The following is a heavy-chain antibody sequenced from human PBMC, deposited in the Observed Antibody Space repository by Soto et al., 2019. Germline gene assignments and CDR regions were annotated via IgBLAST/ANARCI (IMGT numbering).Heavy chain of an antibody. J-gene: IGHJ4*02. CDR1: GGSISSNNYY. CDR2: IYYSGST. D-gene: IGHD5-12*01. Sequence: TSETLSLTCTVSGGSISSNNYYWGWIRQPPGKGLEWIGSIYYSGSTYYNPNPSLKSRVAISVDTSKNQFSLNLSSVTAADTAVYYCARHLYTGSDLGVDQWGQGTLVTVSS. CDR3: ARHLYTGSDLGVDQ. V-gene: IGHV4-39*01.